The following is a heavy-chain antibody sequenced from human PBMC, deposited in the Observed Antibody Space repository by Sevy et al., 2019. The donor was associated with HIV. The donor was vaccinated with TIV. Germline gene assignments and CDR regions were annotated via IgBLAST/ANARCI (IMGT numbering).Heavy chain of an antibody. Sequence: GESLKISCKGSGYDFNTHWIVWVRQMPGKGLEWMGIIYVGDSDTRYSPSFQGQVTISADKSINTAYLQWSSLKASDTAMYYSARRQTIYTALDFWGQGTMVTVSS. CDR1: GYDFNTHW. J-gene: IGHJ3*01. V-gene: IGHV5-51*01. CDR2: IYVGDSDT. D-gene: IGHD3-3*01. CDR3: ARRQTIYTALDF.